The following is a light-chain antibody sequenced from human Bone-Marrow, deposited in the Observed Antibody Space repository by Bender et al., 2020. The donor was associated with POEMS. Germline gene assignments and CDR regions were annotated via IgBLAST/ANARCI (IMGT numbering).Light chain of an antibody. V-gene: IGLV2-14*02. CDR3: SSYTRTTTWV. CDR1: NNDVANYNL. CDR2: EAT. Sequence: QSALTQPASVSGSPGQSITISCNKTNNDVANYNLVSWYQQHPGKAPKLMIYEATKRPSGISNRFSGSKSGNTASLTISGLQAEDEADYYCSSYTRTTTWVFGGGTKLTVL. J-gene: IGLJ3*02.